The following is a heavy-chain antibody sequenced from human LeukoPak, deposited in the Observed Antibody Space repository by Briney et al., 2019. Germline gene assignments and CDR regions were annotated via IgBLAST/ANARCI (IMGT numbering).Heavy chain of an antibody. J-gene: IGHJ4*02. CDR3: ARGASGWYGNSFDY. D-gene: IGHD6-19*01. Sequence: SETLSLTCTVSGASIRSDYWSWIRQPAGKGLEWIGHIYSTGNTNYNPSLRSRVTMSLDTSKNQFSLKLISVTAADTSVYYCARGASGWYGNSFDYWGQGTLITVSS. CDR1: GASIRSDY. V-gene: IGHV4-4*07. CDR2: IYSTGNT.